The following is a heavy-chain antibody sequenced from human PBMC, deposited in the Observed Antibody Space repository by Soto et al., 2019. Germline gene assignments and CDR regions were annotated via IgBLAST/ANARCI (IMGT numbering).Heavy chain of an antibody. V-gene: IGHV5-51*01. D-gene: IGHD3-10*02. CDR3: ARLDGPVEGVRNY. Sequence: PGESLKISCKGSGYSFSTHWIGWVRQMPGKGLEWMGIIYPGDSDARYSPSFQGQVTMSVDKSISTAYLQWSRLKASDSAMYYCARLDGPVEGVRNYWGQGTLVTVSS. CDR1: GYSFSTHW. J-gene: IGHJ4*02. CDR2: IYPGDSDA.